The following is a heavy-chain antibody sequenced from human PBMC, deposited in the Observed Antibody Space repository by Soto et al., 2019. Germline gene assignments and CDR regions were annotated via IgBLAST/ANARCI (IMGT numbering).Heavy chain of an antibody. Sequence: PGGSLRLSCAASGFTFSSYAMSWVRQAPGKGLEWVSAISGSGGSTYYADSVKGRFTISRDNSKNTRYLQMNSLRAEDTAVYYCAKTSGSIAARPVDYWGQGTLVTVSS. CDR1: GFTFSSYA. D-gene: IGHD6-6*01. V-gene: IGHV3-23*01. J-gene: IGHJ4*02. CDR3: AKTSGSIAARPVDY. CDR2: ISGSGGST.